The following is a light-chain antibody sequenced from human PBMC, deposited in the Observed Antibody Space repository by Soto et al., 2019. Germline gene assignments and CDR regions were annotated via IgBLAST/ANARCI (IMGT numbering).Light chain of an antibody. CDR2: GAS. CDR1: QSVSSN. CDR3: QQYNNWPFT. V-gene: IGKV3-15*01. J-gene: IGKJ3*01. Sequence: EIVMTQSPATLSVSPGERATLSCRASQSVSSNLAWYQQKPEQAPRLLIYGASTRTTGTPGTFSGSGSGTDFTLTISSLQYEDFAVYYCQQYNNWPFTFGPGTKVDIK.